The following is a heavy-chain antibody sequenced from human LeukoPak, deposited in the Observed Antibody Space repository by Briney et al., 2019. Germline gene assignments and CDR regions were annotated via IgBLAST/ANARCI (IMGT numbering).Heavy chain of an antibody. Sequence: GGSLRLSCTASEFTFSVYTMNWVRQAPGKGLEWVSSISPSSSSIYYADSVRGRFTVSRDNAKKSLSLQMNSLRVEDTAIYYCARETYNDFWSGLNWFDPWGQGTLVTVSP. CDR1: EFTFSVYT. D-gene: IGHD3-3*01. V-gene: IGHV3-21*01. CDR3: ARETYNDFWSGLNWFDP. J-gene: IGHJ5*02. CDR2: ISPSSSSI.